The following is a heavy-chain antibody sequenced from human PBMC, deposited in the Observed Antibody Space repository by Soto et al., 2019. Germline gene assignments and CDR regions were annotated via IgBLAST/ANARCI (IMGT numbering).Heavy chain of an antibody. CDR2: IKSNSDGGTT. D-gene: IGHD6-25*01. Sequence: GGSLRLSCAASGCNFTNAWMSWVRQAPGKGLEWVGRIKSNSDGGTTDNAAPVKGRFTISRDDSENTVYLQMNSLKNEDTDVYYCTTKRAFWGRGTLVTVSS. J-gene: IGHJ4*02. CDR3: TTKRAF. CDR1: GCNFTNAW. V-gene: IGHV3-15*01.